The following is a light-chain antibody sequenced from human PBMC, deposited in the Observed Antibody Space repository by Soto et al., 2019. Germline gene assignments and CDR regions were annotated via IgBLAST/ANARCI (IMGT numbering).Light chain of an antibody. CDR3: TSPTPSNILM. Sequence: QPALTQPASVSGSPGQSITISCTGTSSDIGGYKYVSWYQLHPDKLPKLIIYEISKRPSGVSNRFSGSKSVNTASLTISGLQSEDEADYYCTSPTPSNILMFGGGTKLTVL. CDR2: EIS. CDR1: SSDIGGYKY. V-gene: IGLV2-14*01. J-gene: IGLJ3*02.